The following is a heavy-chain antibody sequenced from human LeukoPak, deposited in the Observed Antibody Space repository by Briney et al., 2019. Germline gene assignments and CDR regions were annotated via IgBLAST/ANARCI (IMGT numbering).Heavy chain of an antibody. CDR3: AKPPITGTTSYYFDY. D-gene: IGHD1-7*01. V-gene: IGHV3-23*01. J-gene: IGHJ4*02. CDR1: GFTVSSNY. CDR2: ISGSGGST. Sequence: GGSLRLSCAASGFTVSSNYMSWVRQAPGKGLEWVSAISGSGGSTYYADSVKGRFTISRDNSKNTLYLQMNSLRAEDTAVYYCAKPPITGTTSYYFDYWGQGTLVTVSS.